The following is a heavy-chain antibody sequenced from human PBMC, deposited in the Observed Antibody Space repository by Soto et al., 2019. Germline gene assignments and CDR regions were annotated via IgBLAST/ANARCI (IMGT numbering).Heavy chain of an antibody. CDR2: LNPDSGGT. Sequence: QVQLVQSGAEMKRPGASVKVYCKSFGYTFTGYYIHWVRQAPGQGLEWMGWLNPDSGGTDYAEKFEDLLTMTRDTSIGTAYMELSRLKSDDTAIYSCVRGMTYNQPPRDAFDIWGQGTLVTVSS. CDR3: VRGMTYNQPPRDAFDI. V-gene: IGHV1-2*04. J-gene: IGHJ3*02. D-gene: IGHD1-1*01. CDR1: GYTFTGYY.